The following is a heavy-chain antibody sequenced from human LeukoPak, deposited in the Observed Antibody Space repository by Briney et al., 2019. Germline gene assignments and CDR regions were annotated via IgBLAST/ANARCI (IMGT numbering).Heavy chain of an antibody. V-gene: IGHV3-30*03. CDR3: ARLGTTVTHFDY. CDR2: ISYDGSNK. J-gene: IGHJ4*02. D-gene: IGHD4-17*01. Sequence: PGRSLRLSCAASGFTFSSYGMHWVRQAPGKGLEWVAVISYDGSNKYYADSVKGRFTISRDNSKSTLYLQMNSLRAEDTAVYFCARLGTTVTHFDYWGQGTLVTVSS. CDR1: GFTFSSYG.